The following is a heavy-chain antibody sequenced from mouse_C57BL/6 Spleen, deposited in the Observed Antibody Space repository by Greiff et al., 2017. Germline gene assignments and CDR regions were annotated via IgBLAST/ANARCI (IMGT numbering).Heavy chain of an antibody. CDR3: ARDEGVTTPGYAMDY. CDR1: GFTFSDYY. D-gene: IGHD2-2*01. Sequence: EVKLVESEGGLVQPGSSMKLSCTASGFTFSDYYMAWVRQVPEKGLEWVANINYDGSSTYYLDSLKSRFIISRDNAKNILCLQMSSLKSEDTATYYCARDEGVTTPGYAMDYWGQGTSVTVSS. J-gene: IGHJ4*01. CDR2: INYDGSST. V-gene: IGHV5-16*01.